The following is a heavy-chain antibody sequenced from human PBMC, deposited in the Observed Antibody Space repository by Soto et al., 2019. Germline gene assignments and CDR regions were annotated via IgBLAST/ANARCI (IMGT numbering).Heavy chain of an antibody. V-gene: IGHV3-48*02. D-gene: IGHD5-18*01. J-gene: IGHJ4*02. CDR1: GFTFSSYS. Sequence: PGGSLRLSCAASGFTFSSYSMNWVRQAPGKGLEWVSYISSSSSTIYYADSVKGRFTISRDNAKNSLYLQMSSLRDEDTAVYYCGIQLWLPNYSFDYGGQGTLVTVSS. CDR3: GIQLWLPNYSFDY. CDR2: ISSSSSTI.